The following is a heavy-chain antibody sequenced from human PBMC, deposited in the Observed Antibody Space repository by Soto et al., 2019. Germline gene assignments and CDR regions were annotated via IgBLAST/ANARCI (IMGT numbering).Heavy chain of an antibody. D-gene: IGHD2-21*02. V-gene: IGHV1-46*01. CDR2: INPSGGST. Sequence: ASVKVSCKASGYTFTSYAMHWVRQAPGQGLEWMGIINPSGGSTSYAQKFQGRVTMTRDTSTSTVYMELSSLRSEDTAVYYCARSIVVVTAADYWGQGTLVTVSS. CDR1: GYTFTSYA. CDR3: ARSIVVVTAADY. J-gene: IGHJ4*02.